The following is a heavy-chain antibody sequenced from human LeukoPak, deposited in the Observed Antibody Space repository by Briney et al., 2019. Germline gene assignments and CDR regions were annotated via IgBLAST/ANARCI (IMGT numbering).Heavy chain of an antibody. D-gene: IGHD5-12*01. V-gene: IGHV3-48*01. CDR2: ISSNSSPI. CDR1: GFNFSSSN. Sequence: PGGSLRLSCTTSGFNFSSSNMNWVRQAPGKGLEWVSYISSNSSPIYYADSVKGRFTISRDNAKNSLYLQMNGLRAEDTAVYYCARSFVASVYYLDYWGQGTLVTVSS. J-gene: IGHJ4*02. CDR3: ARSFVASVYYLDY.